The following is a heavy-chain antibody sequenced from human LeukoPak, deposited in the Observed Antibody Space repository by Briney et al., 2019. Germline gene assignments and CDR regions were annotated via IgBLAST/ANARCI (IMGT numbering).Heavy chain of an antibody. J-gene: IGHJ3*02. V-gene: IGHV3-7*01. CDR1: GFTFSNYW. Sequence: GGSLRLSCAASGFTFSNYWLSWVRQAPGKGLEWVANIKQDGSKKYYVDPVKGRFTISRDNTKNSLYLQMNSLRAEDTAVYYCARVLSGDAFDIWGQGTMVTVSS. CDR2: IKQDGSKK. CDR3: ARVLSGDAFDI. D-gene: IGHD3-3*01.